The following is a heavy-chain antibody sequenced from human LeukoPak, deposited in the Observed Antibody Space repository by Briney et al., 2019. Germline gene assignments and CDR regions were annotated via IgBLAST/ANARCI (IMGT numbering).Heavy chain of an antibody. Sequence: GASVKVSCKASGGTFSSYAISWVRQAPGQGLEWMGRIIPILGIANYAQKFQGRVTITADKSTSTAYMELSSLRSEDTAVYYCALLDYGDYGVGAYYYYGMDVWGQGTTVTVSS. CDR1: GGTFSSYA. J-gene: IGHJ6*02. CDR2: IIPILGIA. D-gene: IGHD4-17*01. V-gene: IGHV1-69*04. CDR3: ALLDYGDYGVGAYYYYGMDV.